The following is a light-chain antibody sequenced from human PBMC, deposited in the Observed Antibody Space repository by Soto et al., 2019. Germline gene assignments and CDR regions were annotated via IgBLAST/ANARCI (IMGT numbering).Light chain of an antibody. V-gene: IGLV1-44*01. CDR3: AAWDDSLNGYV. Sequence: QSALAQSPSASGTPGQRVTISCSEGSSNIGGNTVNWYQQLPGTAPKLLIYSNNQRPSGVPDRFSGSKSVTSASLAISGLQSEDEADYYCAAWDDSLNGYVFGTGTKSPS. CDR1: SSNIGGNT. CDR2: SNN. J-gene: IGLJ1*01.